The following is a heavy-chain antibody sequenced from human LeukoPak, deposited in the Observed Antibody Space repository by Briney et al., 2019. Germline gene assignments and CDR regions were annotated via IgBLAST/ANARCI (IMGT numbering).Heavy chain of an antibody. V-gene: IGHV1-2*06. Sequence: ASVKVSCKASGYTFTGYYMHWVRQAPGQGLEWMGRINPNSGGTNYAQKFQGRVTMTRDTSISTAYMELGRLRSDDTAVYYCARDRGYSTPPYYYYYMDVWGKGTTVTVSS. J-gene: IGHJ6*03. CDR1: GYTFTGYY. D-gene: IGHD3-22*01. CDR3: ARDRGYSTPPYYYYYMDV. CDR2: INPNSGGT.